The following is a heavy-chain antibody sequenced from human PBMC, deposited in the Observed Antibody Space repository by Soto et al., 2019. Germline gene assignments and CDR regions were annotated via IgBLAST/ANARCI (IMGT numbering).Heavy chain of an antibody. Sequence: SETLSLTCTVSGGSISSYYWSWIRQPPGKGLEWIGYIYYSGSTNYNPSLKSRVTISVDTSKDQFSLKLSSVTAADTAVYYCARLVWSYGTWFDPWGQGTLVTVSS. V-gene: IGHV4-59*08. CDR1: GGSISSYY. D-gene: IGHD5-18*01. CDR2: IYYSGST. J-gene: IGHJ5*02. CDR3: ARLVWSYGTWFDP.